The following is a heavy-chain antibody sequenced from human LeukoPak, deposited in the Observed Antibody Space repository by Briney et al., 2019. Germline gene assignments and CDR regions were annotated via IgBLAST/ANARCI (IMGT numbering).Heavy chain of an antibody. Sequence: SETLSLTCTVSGGSISDISYYWGWVRQPPGKGLEWIGSIYYSGNIYYNPSLKSRVTMSVDSSKNQFSLKLSSVTAAVTAVYYCARPGYSNAYSLHYFDYWGQGILVTVSS. J-gene: IGHJ4*02. CDR3: ARPGYSNAYSLHYFDY. CDR2: IYYSGNI. D-gene: IGHD5-12*01. CDR1: GGSISDISYY. V-gene: IGHV4-39*01.